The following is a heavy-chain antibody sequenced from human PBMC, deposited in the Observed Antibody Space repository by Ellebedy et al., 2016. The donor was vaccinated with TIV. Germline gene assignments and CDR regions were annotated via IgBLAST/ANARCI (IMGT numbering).Heavy chain of an antibody. CDR3: ARWFDASDNDAFDI. CDR1: GGSINNRY. V-gene: IGHV4-4*07. J-gene: IGHJ3*02. D-gene: IGHD2-2*01. Sequence: MPSETLSLTCTVSGGSINNRYWSWIRQVAGKGLEWIGRIYSSGTTNSNPSLNSRVTMSVDTSKNQFSLRLTSVTAADTAIYYCARWFDASDNDAFDIWGQGRVVIVSS. CDR2: IYSSGTT.